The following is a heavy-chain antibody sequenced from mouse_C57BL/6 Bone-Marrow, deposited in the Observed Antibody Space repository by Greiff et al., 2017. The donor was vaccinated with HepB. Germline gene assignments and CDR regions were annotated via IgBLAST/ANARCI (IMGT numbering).Heavy chain of an antibody. CDR2: IRNKANGYTT. CDR1: GFTFTDYY. V-gene: IGHV7-3*01. Sequence: EVMLVESGGGLVQPGGSLSLSCAASGFTFTDYYMSWVRQPPGKALEWLGFIRNKANGYTTEYSASVKGRFTISRDNSQSILYLQMNALRADDSATYYCARYMGLRPLSYAMDYWGQGTSVTVSS. J-gene: IGHJ4*01. D-gene: IGHD2-4*01. CDR3: ARYMGLRPLSYAMDY.